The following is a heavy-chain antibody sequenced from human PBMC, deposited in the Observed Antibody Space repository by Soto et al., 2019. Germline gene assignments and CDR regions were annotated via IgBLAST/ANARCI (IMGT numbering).Heavy chain of an antibody. D-gene: IGHD2-8*01. J-gene: IGHJ2*01. Sequence: SETLSLTSASCGGSVSVGVHAWCWISQPPGKGLEWIGHIFDSGSTYYNPSLKSRLTISVDTSKNQFSLRLSSVTAADTAVYYCAREIMPLANDWYFDLWGRGTLVTVSS. CDR2: IFDSGST. CDR1: GGSVSVGVHA. V-gene: IGHV4-30-4*01. CDR3: AREIMPLANDWYFDL.